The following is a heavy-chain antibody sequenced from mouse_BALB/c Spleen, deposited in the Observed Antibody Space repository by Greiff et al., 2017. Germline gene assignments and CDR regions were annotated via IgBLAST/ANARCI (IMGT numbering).Heavy chain of an antibody. CDR1: GFTFSSFG. CDR2: ISSGSSTI. V-gene: IGHV5-17*02. Sequence: EVQRVESGGGLVQPGGSRKLSCAASGFTFSSFGMHWVRQAPEKGLEWVAYISSGSSTIYYADTVKGRFTISRDNPKNTLFLQMTSLRSEDTAMYDCARGLYGDYAMDYWGQGTSVTVSS. CDR3: ARGLYGDYAMDY. D-gene: IGHD2-10*02. J-gene: IGHJ4*01.